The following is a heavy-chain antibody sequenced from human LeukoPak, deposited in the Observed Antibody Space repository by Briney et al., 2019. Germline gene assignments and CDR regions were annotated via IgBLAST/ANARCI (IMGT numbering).Heavy chain of an antibody. CDR2: INQDGSAK. CDR1: GFTFSSYG. CDR3: ARQPFDY. V-gene: IGHV3-7*01. Sequence: GGSLRLSCAASGFTFSSYGMHWVRQAPGKGLEWVANINQDGSAKYYVDFVKGRFTISRDNAKNSLYLQMNSLRAEDTAVYYCARQPFDYWGQGTLVTVSS. D-gene: IGHD6-13*01. J-gene: IGHJ4*02.